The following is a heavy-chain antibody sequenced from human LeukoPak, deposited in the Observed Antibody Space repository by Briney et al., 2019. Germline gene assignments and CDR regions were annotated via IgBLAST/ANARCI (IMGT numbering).Heavy chain of an antibody. J-gene: IGHJ4*02. CDR1: GFTLSSYW. Sequence: PGGSLRLSCAASGFTLSSYWMHWVRQAPGKGLVWVSRIDTDGSSTNYADSVKGRFTISRDNAKNSLYLQMNSLRAEDTAVYYCLRYNYGYYFDYWGQGTLVTVSS. CDR3: LRYNYGYYFDY. D-gene: IGHD5-18*01. V-gene: IGHV3-74*01. CDR2: IDTDGSST.